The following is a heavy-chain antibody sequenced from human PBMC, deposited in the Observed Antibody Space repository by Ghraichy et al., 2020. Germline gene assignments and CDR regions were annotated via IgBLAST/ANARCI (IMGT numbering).Heavy chain of an antibody. Sequence: ESLNISCTVSGGSVSSGSYYWSWIRQPPGKGLEWIGYIYYSGSTHYNPSLKSRVTISVDTSKDQFSLKLSSVTAADTAVYYCARVPSGWSHYYYYGMDVWGQGTTVTVSS. CDR1: GGSVSSGSYY. D-gene: IGHD6-19*01. V-gene: IGHV4-61*01. J-gene: IGHJ6*02. CDR2: IYYSGST. CDR3: ARVPSGWSHYYYYGMDV.